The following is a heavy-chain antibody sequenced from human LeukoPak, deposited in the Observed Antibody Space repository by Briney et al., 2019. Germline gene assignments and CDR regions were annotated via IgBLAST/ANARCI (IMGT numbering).Heavy chain of an antibody. CDR3: ATIHYYGSGN. Sequence: GASVKVSCKVSGYTLTELSMHWVRQAPGKGLEWMGGFDPEDGETIYAQEFQGRVTMTEDTSTDTAYMELSSLRSEDTAVCYCATIHYYGSGNWGQGTLVTVSS. CDR1: GYTLTELS. J-gene: IGHJ4*02. CDR2: FDPEDGET. V-gene: IGHV1-24*01. D-gene: IGHD3-10*01.